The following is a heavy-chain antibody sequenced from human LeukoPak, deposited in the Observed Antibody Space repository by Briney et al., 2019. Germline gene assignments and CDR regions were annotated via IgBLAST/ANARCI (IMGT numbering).Heavy chain of an antibody. J-gene: IGHJ6*04. Sequence: GRSLRLSCAASGFTFSSYAMHWVRQAPGKGLEWVAVISYDGSNKYYADSVKSRFTISRDNSKNTLYLQMNSLRAEDTAVYYCARDHRRSYGMDVWGKGPTVTVSS. V-gene: IGHV3-30*04. CDR1: GFTFSSYA. CDR3: ARDHRRSYGMDV. CDR2: ISYDGSNK.